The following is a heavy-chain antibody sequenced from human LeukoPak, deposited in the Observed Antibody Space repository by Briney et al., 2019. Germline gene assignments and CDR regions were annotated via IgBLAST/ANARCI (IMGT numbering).Heavy chain of an antibody. D-gene: IGHD4-17*01. V-gene: IGHV3-30*02. CDR3: AKISASSYAFDY. J-gene: IGHJ4*02. Sequence: DSVKGRFTISRDNSKNTLYLQMNGLRAEDTAVHYCAKISASSYAFDYWGQGTLVTVSS.